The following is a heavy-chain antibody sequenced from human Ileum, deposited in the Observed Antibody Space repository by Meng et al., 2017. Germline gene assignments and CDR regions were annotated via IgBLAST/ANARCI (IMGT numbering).Heavy chain of an antibody. CDR3: ARERIRELGLFDS. Sequence: RKELGPGGVKPGGDLSLACGGVGASIGNSKWWSWLSQPAGKGLEWIGEIYNSGKTVYSPSLKSRVRISLDKSNNQFSLTLNSVTAADTAMYYCARERIRELGLFDSWGQGTLVTVSS. V-gene: IGHV4-4*02. D-gene: IGHD3-10*01. CDR1: GASIGNSKW. J-gene: IGHJ4*02. CDR2: IYNSGKT.